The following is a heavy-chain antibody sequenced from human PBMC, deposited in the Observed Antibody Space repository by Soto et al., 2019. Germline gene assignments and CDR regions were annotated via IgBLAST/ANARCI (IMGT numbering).Heavy chain of an antibody. J-gene: IGHJ4*02. CDR2: IYSGGST. CDR1: GFTVSSNY. V-gene: IGHV3-53*01. D-gene: IGHD3-22*01. Sequence: EVQLVESGGGLIQPGGSLRLSCAASGFTVSSNYMSWVRQAPGKGLEWDSVIYSGGSTYYADSVKGRFTISRDNSKNTLYLQMNSLRAEDTAVYYCATDYNDSSGYYCWGQGTLVTVSS. CDR3: ATDYNDSSGYYC.